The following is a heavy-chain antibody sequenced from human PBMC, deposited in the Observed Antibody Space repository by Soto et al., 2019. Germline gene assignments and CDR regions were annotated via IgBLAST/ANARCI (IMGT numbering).Heavy chain of an antibody. CDR3: ARDLAYCGGDCYPIDY. Sequence: QVQLVQSGAEVKKPGASVKVSCKASGYTFTSNGISWVRQAPGQGLEWMGWISAYNGNTNYALKLQGRVTMTTDTSTSTAYMELRSLRSDDTAVYYCARDLAYCGGDCYPIDYWGQGTLVTVSS. CDR1: GYTFTSNG. D-gene: IGHD2-21*02. V-gene: IGHV1-18*01. CDR2: ISAYNGNT. J-gene: IGHJ4*02.